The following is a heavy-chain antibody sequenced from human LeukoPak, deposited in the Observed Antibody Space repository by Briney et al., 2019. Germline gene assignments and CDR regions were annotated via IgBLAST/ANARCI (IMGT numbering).Heavy chain of an antibody. J-gene: IGHJ5*02. CDR3: ARTPYSGSYSWFDP. Sequence: SETLSLTCTVSGGSISSYYWSWIRQPPGKGLEWIGYIYYSGSTNYNPSLTSRVTISVDTFKNQFSLKLSSVTAADTAVYYCARTPYSGSYSWFDPWGQGTLVTVSS. V-gene: IGHV4-59*01. CDR2: IYYSGST. D-gene: IGHD1-26*01. CDR1: GGSISSYY.